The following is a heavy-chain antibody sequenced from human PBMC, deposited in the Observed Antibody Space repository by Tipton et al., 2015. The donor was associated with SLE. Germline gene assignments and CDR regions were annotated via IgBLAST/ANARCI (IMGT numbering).Heavy chain of an antibody. CDR1: GYTFTSYY. J-gene: IGHJ6*03. D-gene: IGHD6-13*01. CDR3: ARAAGTKDYYYYFMDV. Sequence: QLVQSGAEVKKPGASVKVSCKASGYTFTSYYMHWVRQAPGQGLEWMGIINPSGGSTSYAQKFQGRVTMTRDTSTSTVYMELSSLRSEDTAAYYCARAAGTKDYYYYFMDVWGKGTTVTVSS. CDR2: INPSGGST. V-gene: IGHV1-46*01.